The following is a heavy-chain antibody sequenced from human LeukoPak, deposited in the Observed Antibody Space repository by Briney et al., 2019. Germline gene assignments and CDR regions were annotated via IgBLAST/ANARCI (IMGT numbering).Heavy chain of an antibody. CDR3: ARDRGSYPYYFDY. CDR1: GGSFSGYY. Sequence: PSETLSLTCAVYGGSFSGYYWSWIRQPPGKGLEWIGRIYTSGSTNYNPSLKSRVTISLDKSKNQFSLKLSSVTAADTAVYYCARDRGSYPYYFDYWGQGTLVTVSS. D-gene: IGHD1-26*01. V-gene: IGHV4-59*10. J-gene: IGHJ4*02. CDR2: IYTSGST.